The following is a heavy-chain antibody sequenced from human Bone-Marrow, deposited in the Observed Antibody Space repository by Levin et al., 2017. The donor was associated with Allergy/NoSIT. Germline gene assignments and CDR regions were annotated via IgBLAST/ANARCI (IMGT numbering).Heavy chain of an antibody. CDR3: ERGNREYQLLFDS. CDR2: INWKAGDT. J-gene: IGHJ5*01. Sequence: GESLKISCAASGFTFAEYGMGWVRQTPEKGLEWVSGINWKAGDTGYADSVKGRFTISRDNAKNTLYLQMNSLRADDTALYYCERGNREYQLLFDSWGQGTLVTVSS. CDR1: GFTFAEYG. D-gene: IGHD2-2*01. V-gene: IGHV3-20*04.